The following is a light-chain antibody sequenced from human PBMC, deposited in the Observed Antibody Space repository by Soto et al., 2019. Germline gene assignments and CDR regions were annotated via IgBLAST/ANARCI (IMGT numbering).Light chain of an antibody. CDR1: QSVSSSY. Sequence: EIVLTQSPGTLSLSPGERATLSCRASQSVSSSYLAWYQQKPGQAPRLLIYGASSRATGIPDRFSGSGSGTDFTLTISRLEPEDFAVYYCQQYGSAPCETFGQGTRVDIK. V-gene: IGKV3-20*01. J-gene: IGKJ1*01. CDR3: QQYGSAPCET. CDR2: GAS.